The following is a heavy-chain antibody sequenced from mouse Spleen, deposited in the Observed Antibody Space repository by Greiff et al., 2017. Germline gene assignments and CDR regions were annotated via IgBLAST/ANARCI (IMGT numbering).Heavy chain of an antibody. D-gene: IGHD1-1*02. J-gene: IGHJ1*01. Sequence: QVQLKESGAELVRPGTSVKVSCKASGYAFTNYLIEWVKQRPGQGLEWIGVINPGSGGTNYNEKFKGKATLTADKSSSTAYMQLSSLTSEDSAVYFCARAAHDGSYGYFDVWGAGTTVTVSS. CDR1: GYAFTNYL. CDR3: ARAAHDGSYGYFDV. CDR2: INPGSGGT. V-gene: IGHV1-54*01.